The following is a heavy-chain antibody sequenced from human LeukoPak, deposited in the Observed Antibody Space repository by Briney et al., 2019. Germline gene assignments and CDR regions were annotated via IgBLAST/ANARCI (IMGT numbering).Heavy chain of an antibody. CDR2: INHSGST. J-gene: IGHJ3*02. Sequence: SSETLSLTCAVYGGSFSGYYWSWIRQPPGKGLEWIGEINHSGSTNYNPSLKSRVTISVDRSKNQFSLKLSSVTAADTAVYYCARDKGSSAFDIWGQGTMVTVSS. CDR3: ARDKGSSAFDI. V-gene: IGHV4-34*01. D-gene: IGHD6-6*01. CDR1: GGSFSGYY.